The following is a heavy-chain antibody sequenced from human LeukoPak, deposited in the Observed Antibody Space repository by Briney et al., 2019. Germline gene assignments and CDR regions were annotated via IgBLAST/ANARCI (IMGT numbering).Heavy chain of an antibody. V-gene: IGHV1-2*02. CDR3: ARMTHTLGATYSHFDY. D-gene: IGHD3-16*01. CDR2: INPNSGGT. Sequence: GASVKVSCKASGYTFTGYYMHWVRQAPGQGLEWMGWINPNSGGTNYAQKFQGRVTMTRDTSISTAYMELTSLTSDDTAVYYCARMTHTLGATYSHFDYWGQGTLVTVSS. J-gene: IGHJ4*02. CDR1: GYTFTGYY.